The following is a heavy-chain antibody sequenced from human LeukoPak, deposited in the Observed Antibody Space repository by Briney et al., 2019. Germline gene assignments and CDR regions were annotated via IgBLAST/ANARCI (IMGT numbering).Heavy chain of an antibody. V-gene: IGHV4-31*03. D-gene: IGHD3-3*01. Sequence: SQTLSLTCTVSGDSISSGGRFWTWIRQHPGKGLEWIGNIYYSGSTYYNPSLKSRVSISVDTSKNQFSLKLRSVTAADTAVYYCARGALQMNVLRFLEWSPHYYYGMDVWGQGTTVTVSS. J-gene: IGHJ6*02. CDR3: ARGALQMNVLRFLEWSPHYYYGMDV. CDR2: IYYSGST. CDR1: GDSISSGGRF.